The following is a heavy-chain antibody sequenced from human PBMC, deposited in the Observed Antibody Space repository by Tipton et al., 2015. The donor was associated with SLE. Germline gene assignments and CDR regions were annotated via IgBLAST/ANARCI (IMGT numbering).Heavy chain of an antibody. CDR1: GFTFSSYA. CDR3: ARGRPLRDGWYDAFDI. V-gene: IGHV3-30*04. D-gene: IGHD5-24*01. Sequence: QLVQSGGGVVQPGRSLRLSCAASGFTFSSYAMHWVRQAPGKGLEWVAVISYDGSNKYYADSVKGRFTISRDNSKNTLYLQMNSLRAEDTAVYYCARGRPLRDGWYDAFDIWGQGTMVTVSS. CDR2: ISYDGSNK. J-gene: IGHJ3*02.